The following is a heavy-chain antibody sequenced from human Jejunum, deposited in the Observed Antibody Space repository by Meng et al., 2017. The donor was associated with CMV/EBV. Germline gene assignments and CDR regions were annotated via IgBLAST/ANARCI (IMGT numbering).Heavy chain of an antibody. Sequence: VRLVEPGGGLVVPGGSVTLSCAASGLRFTNAWMSWVRQAPGKDLEWVGRIRSKDAGGTSDYAAPVKGRFTISRDDSKNMLYLQMNSLKSEDTAVYYCAHYGAAEYFQDWGQGTLVTVFS. CDR1: GLRFTNAW. J-gene: IGHJ1*01. D-gene: IGHD4-17*01. V-gene: IGHV3-15*01. CDR3: AHYGAAEYFQD. CDR2: IRSKDAGGTS.